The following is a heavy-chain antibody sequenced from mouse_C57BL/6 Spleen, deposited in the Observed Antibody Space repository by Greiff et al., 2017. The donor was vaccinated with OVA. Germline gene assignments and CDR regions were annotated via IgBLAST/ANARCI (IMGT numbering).Heavy chain of an antibody. CDR3: ARMRDYGNYYFDY. CDR1: GYTFTSYW. CDR2: IDPSDSYT. Sequence: VQLQQPGAELVMPGASVKLSCKASGYTFTSYWMHWVKQRPGQGLEWIGEIDPSDSYTNYNQKFKGKSTLTVDKSSSTAYMQLSSLTSEDSAVYYCARMRDYGNYYFDYWGQGTTLTVSS. V-gene: IGHV1-69*01. J-gene: IGHJ2*01. D-gene: IGHD2-1*01.